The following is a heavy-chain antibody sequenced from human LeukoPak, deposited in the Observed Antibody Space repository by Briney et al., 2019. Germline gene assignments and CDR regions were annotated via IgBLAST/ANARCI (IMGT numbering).Heavy chain of an antibody. Sequence: SETLSLTCTVSGGSISNYYWSWIRQPPGKGLEWIGYIYNSGSTGYNPSLKSRVTISLDTSKNQFSLKLSSVTAADTAVYYCARARVTAAVNDAFDIWGQGTMITVSS. CDR2: IYNSGST. CDR1: GGSISNYY. J-gene: IGHJ3*02. V-gene: IGHV4-59*01. D-gene: IGHD6-13*01. CDR3: ARARVTAAVNDAFDI.